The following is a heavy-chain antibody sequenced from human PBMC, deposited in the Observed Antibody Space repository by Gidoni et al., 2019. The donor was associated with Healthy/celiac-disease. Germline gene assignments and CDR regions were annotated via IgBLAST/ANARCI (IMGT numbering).Heavy chain of an antibody. CDR2: IWYDGSNK. V-gene: IGHV3-33*01. CDR1: GFTFSSYG. J-gene: IGHJ4*02. Sequence: QVQLVESGGGVVQPGRSLRLSCEASGFTFSSYGMHWVRQAPGKGLEWVAVIWYDGSNKYYADSVKGRFTISRDNSKNTLYLQMNSLRAEDTAVYYCARKRLVQGGSYIDYWGQGTLVTVSS. D-gene: IGHD6-25*01. CDR3: ARKRLVQGGSYIDY.